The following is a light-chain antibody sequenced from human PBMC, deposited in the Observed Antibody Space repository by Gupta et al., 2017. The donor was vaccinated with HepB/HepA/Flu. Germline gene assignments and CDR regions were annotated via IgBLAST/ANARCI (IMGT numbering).Light chain of an antibody. CDR2: GAS. V-gene: IGKV3D-15*01. Sequence: EVVMTQSPAPLSVSPGERATLSCRASQSVHNNLAWYQQRPGQVPRLLIYGASTRATGIPARFSGSGSGTEFTLIISSLQSEDFAVYYCQQYSNWPGTFGPGTKVDIK. CDR3: QQYSNWPGT. J-gene: IGKJ3*01. CDR1: QSVHNN.